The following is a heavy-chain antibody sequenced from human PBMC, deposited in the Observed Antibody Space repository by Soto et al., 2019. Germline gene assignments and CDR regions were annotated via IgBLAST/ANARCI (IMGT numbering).Heavy chain of an antibody. CDR1: GDFINNYY. CDR2: IHYSGNT. Sequence: SETLSLTCTVSGDFINNYYWSWVRQPPGRGLEWVAYIHYSGNTNYNPSLESRVTISIDTSKNQFSLKLRSVTAADTAVYYCARHPFSNCDWFDPWGQGTLVTVSS. CDR3: ARHPFSNCDWFDP. V-gene: IGHV4-59*01. J-gene: IGHJ5*02. D-gene: IGHD2-21*01.